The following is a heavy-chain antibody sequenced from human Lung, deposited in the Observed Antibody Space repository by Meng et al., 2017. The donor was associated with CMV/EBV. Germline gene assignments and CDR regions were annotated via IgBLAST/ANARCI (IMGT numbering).Heavy chain of an antibody. CDR2: VNPISDDT. J-gene: IGHJ4*01. Sequence: VQVVQSGGEVKKPGASVKISCQASGYSFSGFYLNWARQAPGHGLEWLGRVNPISDDTHLAQKFEGRITVTRGATINTAFMELTRLRPDDTAVYYCAKSSDNGWSSWGPGTLVTVSS. CDR1: GYSFSGFY. V-gene: IGHV1-2*06. D-gene: IGHD6-19*01. CDR3: AKSSDNGWSS.